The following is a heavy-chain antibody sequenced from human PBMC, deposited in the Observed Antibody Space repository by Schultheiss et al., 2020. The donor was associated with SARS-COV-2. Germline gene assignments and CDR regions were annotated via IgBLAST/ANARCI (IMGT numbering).Heavy chain of an antibody. Sequence: SETLSLTCTVSGGSVSSGSYYWSWIRQPPGKGLEWIGSIYHSGSTYYNPSLQSRVTISVDTSKNQFSLSLSSVTAADTAIYYCARDIGDILEYYFDLWGQGTMVTVSS. D-gene: IGHD3-9*01. CDR2: IYHSGST. CDR3: ARDIGDILEYYFDL. CDR1: GGSVSSGSYY. V-gene: IGHV4-39*07. J-gene: IGHJ4*02.